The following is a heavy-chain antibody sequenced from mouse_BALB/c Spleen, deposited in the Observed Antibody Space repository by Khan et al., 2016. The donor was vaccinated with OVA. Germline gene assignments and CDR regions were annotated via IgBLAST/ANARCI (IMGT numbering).Heavy chain of an antibody. V-gene: IGHV1-7*01. CDR3: VNHGSSSAWFTY. Sequence: QVQLQQSGAELAKPGASVKMSCKASGYTFTSYWMHWVKQRPGQGLEWIGYIDPSTDYTEYNQKFRDKATLTVDKSSTTVYMQLTSLTSEDSAVYYCVNHGSSSAWFTYWCQGTLVTVSA. CDR1: GYTFTSYW. D-gene: IGHD1-1*01. J-gene: IGHJ3*01. CDR2: IDPSTDYT.